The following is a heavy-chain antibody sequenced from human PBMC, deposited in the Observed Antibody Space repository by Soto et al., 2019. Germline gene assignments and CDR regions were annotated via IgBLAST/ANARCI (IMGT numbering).Heavy chain of an antibody. D-gene: IGHD2-2*01. CDR1: GGSISSYY. Sequence: SETLSLTCPVSGGSISSYYWSWIRQPPGKGLEWIGYIYYSGSTNYNPSLKSRVTISVDTSKNQFSLKLSSVTAADTAVYYCARRVPAAMLDYRGQGTLVTVSS. CDR3: ARRVPAAMLDY. J-gene: IGHJ4*02. CDR2: IYYSGST. V-gene: IGHV4-59*01.